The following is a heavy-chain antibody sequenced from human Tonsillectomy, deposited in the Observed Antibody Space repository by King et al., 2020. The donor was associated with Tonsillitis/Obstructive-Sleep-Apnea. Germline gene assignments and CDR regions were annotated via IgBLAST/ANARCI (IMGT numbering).Heavy chain of an antibody. D-gene: IGHD5-24*01. V-gene: IGHV2-5*02. CDR2: IYWDDTK. CDR3: AFLPDGYFDH. CDR1: GFSISSGGVG. Sequence: TLKESGPTLVKPPQTLTLTCTLSGFSISSGGVGVGWIRQPPGKALQWLALIYWDDTKRYSPSLRSRLTISKDTSKNQVILTVTNMDPVDTATYFCAFLPDGYFDHWGQGALVAVSS. J-gene: IGHJ4*02.